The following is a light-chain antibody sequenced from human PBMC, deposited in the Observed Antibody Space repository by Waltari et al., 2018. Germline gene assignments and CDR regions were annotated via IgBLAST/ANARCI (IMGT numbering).Light chain of an antibody. Sequence: IMLTQSPGTLSLSPGERATLSCRASQSISRYLAWYQHKPGQAPRLLIYDASSMATGIPDRFSGSGSGTDFSLTISRLEPEDFAVYYCQKYGTLPATFGQGTKVEIK. CDR2: DAS. J-gene: IGKJ1*01. CDR1: QSISRY. CDR3: QKYGTLPAT. V-gene: IGKV3-20*01.